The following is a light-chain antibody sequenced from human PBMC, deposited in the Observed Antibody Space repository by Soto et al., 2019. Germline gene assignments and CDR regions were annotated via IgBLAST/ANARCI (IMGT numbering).Light chain of an antibody. CDR1: QSISTY. CDR2: SAS. J-gene: IGKJ4*01. CDR3: QQSFSTPGLT. Sequence: DIQMTQSPASLSASVGDRVTITCRASQSISTYLNWYQQRPGKAPKLLIYSASSLQSGVPSRFSGGGSGTDFTLTITTLQPEDFATYSCQQSFSTPGLTFGGGTKVDI. V-gene: IGKV1-39*01.